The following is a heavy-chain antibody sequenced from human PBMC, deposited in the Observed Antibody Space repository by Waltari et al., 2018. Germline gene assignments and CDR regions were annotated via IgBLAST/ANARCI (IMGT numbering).Heavy chain of an antibody. CDR1: GFTFGDYA. Sequence: EVQLVESGGGLVQPGRSLRLSCTASGFTFGDYAMSWVRQAPGKGLEWVGFIRSKAYGGTTEYAASVKGRFTISRDDSKSIAYLQMNSLKTEDTAVYYCTRDGAWGVGELLYNYWGQGTLVTVSS. V-gene: IGHV3-49*04. J-gene: IGHJ4*02. CDR3: TRDGAWGVGELLYNY. D-gene: IGHD3-10*01. CDR2: IRSKAYGGTT.